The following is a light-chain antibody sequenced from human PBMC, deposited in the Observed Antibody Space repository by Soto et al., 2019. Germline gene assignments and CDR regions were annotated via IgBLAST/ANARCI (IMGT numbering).Light chain of an antibody. CDR3: LLHFGTSRTWV. CDR2: RTS. CDR1: TGAVTSDFY. V-gene: IGLV7-43*01. J-gene: IGLJ3*02. Sequence: QAVVTQESSLTVSPGGTVTLTCGATTGAVTSDFYTNWFQQKPGQAPTSLISRTSSKHSWTPVRFSGSLLGGKAALTVSSVQPEDEADYYCLLHFGTSRTWVFGGGTKVTVL.